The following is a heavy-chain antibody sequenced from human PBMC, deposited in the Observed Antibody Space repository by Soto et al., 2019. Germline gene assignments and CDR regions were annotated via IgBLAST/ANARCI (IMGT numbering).Heavy chain of an antibody. J-gene: IGHJ6*02. Sequence: PSETLSLTCAVYGGSLSGYYWSWIRQPPGKGLEWIGEINHSGSTNYNPSLKSRVTISVDTSKNQFSLKLSSVTAADTAVYYCARGPHHLYCSSTSCYSGAYYYYGMDVWGQGTTVTISS. CDR3: ARGPHHLYCSSTSCYSGAYYYYGMDV. CDR1: GGSLSGYY. CDR2: INHSGST. V-gene: IGHV4-34*01. D-gene: IGHD2-2*02.